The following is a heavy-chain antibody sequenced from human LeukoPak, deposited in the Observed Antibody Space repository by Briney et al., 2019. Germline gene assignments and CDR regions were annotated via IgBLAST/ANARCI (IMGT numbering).Heavy chain of an antibody. J-gene: IGHJ4*02. CDR3: ARDIAVAGTSGYFDY. Sequence: SVKVSCKASGGTFSSYAISWVRQAPGQGLEWMGGIIPIFGTANYAQKFQGRVTITADESTSTAYMELSSVRSEDTAVYYCARDIAVAGTSGYFDYWGQGTLVTVSS. V-gene: IGHV1-69*13. CDR1: GGTFSSYA. D-gene: IGHD6-19*01. CDR2: IIPIFGTA.